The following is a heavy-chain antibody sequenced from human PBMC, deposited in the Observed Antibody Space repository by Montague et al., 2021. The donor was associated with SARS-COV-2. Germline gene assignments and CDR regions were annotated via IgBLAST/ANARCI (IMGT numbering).Heavy chain of an antibody. Sequence: SETLSLTCTLSGGSFSTTRNYWNWIRQPPGKGLEWIGTIYYTETTYYNPALISGTTYYSPSLKSRVTISVDTSRNQVFLNLRSVTATDTAVYYCWKGGGIGVSDSRGQGTLVTVSS. V-gene: IGHV4-39*01. CDR1: GGSFSTTRNY. CDR2: IYYTETTYYNPALISGTT. J-gene: IGHJ4*02. CDR3: WKGGGIGVSDS. D-gene: IGHD6-19*01.